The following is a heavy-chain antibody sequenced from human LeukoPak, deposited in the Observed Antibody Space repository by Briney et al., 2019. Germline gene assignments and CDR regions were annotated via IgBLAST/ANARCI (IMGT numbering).Heavy chain of an antibody. J-gene: IGHJ4*02. CDR1: GGTFSSYA. D-gene: IGHD2-15*01. Sequence: ASVKVSSKASGGTFSSYAISWVRQAPGQGLEWMGGIIPIFGTANYAQKFQGRVTITADESTSTAYMELSSLRSEDTAVYYCARGRIRGGGSCYYDYWGQGTLVTVSS. CDR3: ARGRIRGGGSCYYDY. V-gene: IGHV1-69*13. CDR2: IIPIFGTA.